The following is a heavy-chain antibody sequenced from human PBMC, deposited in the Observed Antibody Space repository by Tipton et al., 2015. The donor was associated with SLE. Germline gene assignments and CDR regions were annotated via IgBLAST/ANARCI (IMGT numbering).Heavy chain of an antibody. D-gene: IGHD1-26*01. CDR1: GGSISSYY. J-gene: IGHJ4*02. V-gene: IGHV4-4*07. CDR3: ARAGLEGATTPYYFDY. CDR2: IYTSGST. Sequence: TLSLTCTVSGGSISSYYWSWIRQPAGKGLEWIGRIYTSGSTNYNPSLKSRVTMSVDTSTNQFSLKLSSVTAADTAVYYCARAGLEGATTPYYFDYWGQGTLVTVSS.